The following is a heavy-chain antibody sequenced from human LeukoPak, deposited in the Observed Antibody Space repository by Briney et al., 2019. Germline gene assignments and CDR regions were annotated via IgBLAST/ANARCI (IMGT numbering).Heavy chain of an antibody. J-gene: IGHJ3*02. Sequence: GASVKVSCKASGGTFSSYAISWVRQAPGQGLEWMGGIIPIFGTANYAQKFQGRVTITADESTSTAYMELSSLRSEDTAVYYCARGVHKFYYDRSGYQPYAFDIWGQGTMVTISS. CDR1: GGTFSSYA. CDR3: ARGVHKFYYDRSGYQPYAFDI. V-gene: IGHV1-69*13. D-gene: IGHD3-22*01. CDR2: IIPIFGTA.